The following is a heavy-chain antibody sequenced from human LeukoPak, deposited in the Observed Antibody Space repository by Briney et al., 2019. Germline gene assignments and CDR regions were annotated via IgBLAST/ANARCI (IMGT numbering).Heavy chain of an antibody. CDR2: KKQDGSER. J-gene: IGHJ4*02. CDR3: ATGAGCGY. V-gene: IGHV3-7*03. D-gene: IGHD6-19*01. Sequence: PGGPLRLSCAASGFPFSSYWMTWPRQAPGKGLEWVANKKQDGSERNYVDSVKRRFTVSRDNAKNSLYLQMNTLRDEDTAVYYCATGAGCGYWGQGTLVTVSS. CDR1: GFPFSSYW.